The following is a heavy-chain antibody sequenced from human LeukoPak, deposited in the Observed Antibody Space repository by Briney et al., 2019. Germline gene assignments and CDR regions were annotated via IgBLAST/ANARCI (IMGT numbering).Heavy chain of an antibody. Sequence: SETLSLTCTVSGGSISSYYWSWIRQPAGKGLEWIGRIYTSGSTNYNPSLKSRVTISVDTSKNQFSLKLSSVTAADTAVYYCARVVVAVAGAEYYYHMDVWGKGTTVTVSS. CDR2: IYTSGST. CDR3: ARVVVAVAGAEYYYHMDV. V-gene: IGHV4-4*07. CDR1: GGSISSYY. D-gene: IGHD6-19*01. J-gene: IGHJ6*03.